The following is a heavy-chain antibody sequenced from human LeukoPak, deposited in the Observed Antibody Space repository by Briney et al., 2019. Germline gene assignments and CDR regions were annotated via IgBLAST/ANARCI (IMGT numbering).Heavy chain of an antibody. D-gene: IGHD6-19*01. V-gene: IGHV3-21*01. J-gene: IGHJ1*01. CDR1: GLTFSTYS. CDR2: ISSSSSYI. Sequence: GGSLRLSCAASGLTFSTYSMNWVRQAPGKGLEWVSSISSSSSYIYYADSVKGRFTISRDNAKNSLYLQMNSLRVEDTAMYYYARDSGMAVDWGQGTLVTVSS. CDR3: ARDSGMAVD.